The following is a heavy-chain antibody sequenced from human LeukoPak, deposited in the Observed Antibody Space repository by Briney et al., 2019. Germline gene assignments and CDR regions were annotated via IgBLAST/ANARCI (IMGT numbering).Heavy chain of an antibody. Sequence: ASVKVSCKASGYTFTGYYMHWVRQAPGQGLEWMGWINPNSGGTNYAQKFQGRVTMTRDTSISTAYMELSRLRSDDTAVYYCARDHGSSKEDDAFDIWGQGTMVTVSS. CDR1: GYTFTGYY. J-gene: IGHJ3*02. CDR3: ARDHGSSKEDDAFDI. V-gene: IGHV1-2*02. D-gene: IGHD6-13*01. CDR2: INPNSGGT.